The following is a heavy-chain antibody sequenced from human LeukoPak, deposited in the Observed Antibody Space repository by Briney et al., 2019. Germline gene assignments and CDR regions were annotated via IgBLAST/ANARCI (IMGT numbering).Heavy chain of an antibody. J-gene: IGHJ5*02. CDR3: AKVQGEYQLLYDRNWFDP. D-gene: IGHD2-2*02. Sequence: ASVKVSCKASGYTFTGYYMHWVRQAPGQGLEWMGWINPNSGGTNYAQKFQGRVTMTRDTSISTAYMELSRLRSDDTAVYYCAKVQGEYQLLYDRNWFDPWGQGTLVTVSS. V-gene: IGHV1-2*02. CDR2: INPNSGGT. CDR1: GYTFTGYY.